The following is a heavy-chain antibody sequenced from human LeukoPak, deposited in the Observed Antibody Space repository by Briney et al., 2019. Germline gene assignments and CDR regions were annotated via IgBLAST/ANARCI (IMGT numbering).Heavy chain of an antibody. CDR3: ARDLTGRYTFDD. CDR1: GFTSSDYN. D-gene: IGHD3-9*01. V-gene: IGHV3-30-3*01. Sequence: PGGSLRLSCAASGFTSSDYNMHWVRQAPGKGLDWVALMSPDGNKKYYADSVKGRFTISRDNSKNTVDLQLNSLRAEDTAVYYCARDLTGRYTFDDCVQGTLVTVSS. J-gene: IGHJ4*02. CDR2: MSPDGNKK.